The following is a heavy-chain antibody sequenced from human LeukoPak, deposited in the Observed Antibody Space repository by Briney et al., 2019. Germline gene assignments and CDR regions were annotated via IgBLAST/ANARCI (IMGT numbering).Heavy chain of an antibody. J-gene: IGHJ4*02. CDR1: GYTFTGYY. V-gene: IGHV1-69*13. D-gene: IGHD1-14*01. CDR3: ASEDGMHNPDY. Sequence: GASVKVSCKASGYTFTGYYMHWVRQAPGQGLEWMGGIIPIFGTANYAQKFQGRVTITADESTSTAYMELSSLRSEDTAVYYCASEDGMHNPDYWGQGTLVTVSS. CDR2: IIPIFGTA.